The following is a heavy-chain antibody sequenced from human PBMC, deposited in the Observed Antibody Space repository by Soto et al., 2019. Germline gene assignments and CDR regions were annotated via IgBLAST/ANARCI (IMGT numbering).Heavy chain of an antibody. J-gene: IGHJ3*02. Sequence: GGSLRLSCAASGFTFSSYAMSWVRQAPGKGLEWVSAISGSGGSTYYADSVKGRFTISRDNSKNTLYLQMNSLRVEDTAVYYCAKLNNPPRAPRLISDPFDIWGQGTMVTVSS. CDR2: ISGSGGST. CDR3: AKLNNPPRAPRLISDPFDI. V-gene: IGHV3-23*01. CDR1: GFTFSSYA. D-gene: IGHD3-16*01.